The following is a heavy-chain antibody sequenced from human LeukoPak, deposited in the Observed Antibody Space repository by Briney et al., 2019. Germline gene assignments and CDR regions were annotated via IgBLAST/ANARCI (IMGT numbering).Heavy chain of an antibody. J-gene: IGHJ4*02. CDR1: GFTFSSYA. V-gene: IGHV3-23*01. D-gene: IGHD3-9*01. Sequence: GGSLRLSCAASGFTFSSYAMSWVRQAPGKGLEWVSAISGSGGSTYYADSVKGRFTISRDNSKNTLYLQMNSLRAEDTAVYYCAKKLYYDILTGYYKSSPFDYWGQGTLVTVSS. CDR2: ISGSGGST. CDR3: AKKLYYDILTGYYKSSPFDY.